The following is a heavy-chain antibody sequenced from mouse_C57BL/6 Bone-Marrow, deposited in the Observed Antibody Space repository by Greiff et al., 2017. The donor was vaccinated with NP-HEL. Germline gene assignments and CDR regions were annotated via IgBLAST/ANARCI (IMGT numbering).Heavy chain of an antibody. CDR3: ARYLLLPYWYFDV. CDR1: GYTFTSCW. J-gene: IGHJ1*03. Sequence: VQLQQPGTELVKPGASVKLSCKASGYTFTSCWMHWVKQRPGQGLEWIGNINPSNGGTNYNEKFKSKATLTVDKSSSTAYMQLSSLTSEDSAVYYCARYLLLPYWYFDVWGTGTTVTVSS. V-gene: IGHV1-53*01. CDR2: INPSNGGT. D-gene: IGHD1-1*01.